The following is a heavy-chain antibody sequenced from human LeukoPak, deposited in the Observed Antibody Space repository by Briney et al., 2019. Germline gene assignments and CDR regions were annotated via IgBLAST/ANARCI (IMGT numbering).Heavy chain of an antibody. V-gene: IGHV4-34*01. CDR2: INYSGST. J-gene: IGHJ6*04. D-gene: IGHD1-14*01. CDR1: GGSFSGYY. Sequence: SETLSLTCAVYGGSFSGYYWSWIRQPPGKGLEWIGEINYSGSTSYNPSLKSRVTISVDTSKNQFSLKLSSVTAADTAVYYCARARRGYGMDVWGKGTTVTVSS. CDR3: ARARRGYGMDV.